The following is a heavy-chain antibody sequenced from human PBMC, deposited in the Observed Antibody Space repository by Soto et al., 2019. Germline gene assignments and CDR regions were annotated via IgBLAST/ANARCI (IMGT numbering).Heavy chain of an antibody. V-gene: IGHV4-39*01. J-gene: IGHJ6*02. D-gene: IGHD6-19*01. CDR3: ASTEYSSCWHYYCYGMDV. Sequence: PSETLSLTCTVSCGSISSSSYYWGWIRQPPGKGLEWIGSIYYSGSTYYNPSLKSRVTISVDTSKNQFSLKLSSVTAADTAVYYCASTEYSSCWHYYCYGMDVWGQGTTVTVSS. CDR2: IYYSGST. CDR1: CGSISSSSYY.